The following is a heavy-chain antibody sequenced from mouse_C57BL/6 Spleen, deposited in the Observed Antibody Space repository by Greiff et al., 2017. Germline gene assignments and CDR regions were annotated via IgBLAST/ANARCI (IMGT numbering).Heavy chain of an antibody. J-gene: IGHJ1*03. CDR3: APLLQVAGYFDV. CDR2: IDPSDSET. V-gene: IGHV1-52*01. D-gene: IGHD1-1*01. CDR1: GYTFTSYW. Sequence: VQLQQPGAELVMPGASVKLSCKASGYTFTSYWMHWVQQRPIQGLEWIGNIDPSDSETHYNQKFKDKATLTVDKSSSTAYMQLSSLTSEDSAVYYCAPLLQVAGYFDVWGTGTTVTVSS.